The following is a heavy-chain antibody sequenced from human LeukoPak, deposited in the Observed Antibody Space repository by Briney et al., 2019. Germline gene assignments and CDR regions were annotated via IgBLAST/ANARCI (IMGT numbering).Heavy chain of an antibody. CDR3: ARGGYYYDSSGYRTSWFDP. V-gene: IGHV4-34*01. CDR2: INHSGGT. Sequence: RTSETLSLTCAVYGGSFSGYYWSWIRQPPGKGLEWIGEINHSGGTNYNPSLKSRVTISVDTSKNQFSLKLSSVTAADTAVYYCARGGYYYDSSGYRTSWFDPWGQGTLVTVSS. CDR1: GGSFSGYY. D-gene: IGHD3-22*01. J-gene: IGHJ5*02.